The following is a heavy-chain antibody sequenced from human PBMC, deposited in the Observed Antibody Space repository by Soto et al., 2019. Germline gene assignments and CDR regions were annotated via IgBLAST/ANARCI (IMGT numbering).Heavy chain of an antibody. Sequence: QITLKESGPTLVKPTQTLTLTCTFSGFSLPTDRVGVGWIRQPPGKALEWLAVIYWDDSKTYRPSLKSRLTITKDTSKNQVALTMTDIDPLDTATYYCAHAYGGRSLYWGQGTLVTVSS. CDR3: AHAYGGRSLY. D-gene: IGHD1-26*01. J-gene: IGHJ4*02. V-gene: IGHV2-5*02. CDR2: IYWDDSK. CDR1: GFSLPTDRVG.